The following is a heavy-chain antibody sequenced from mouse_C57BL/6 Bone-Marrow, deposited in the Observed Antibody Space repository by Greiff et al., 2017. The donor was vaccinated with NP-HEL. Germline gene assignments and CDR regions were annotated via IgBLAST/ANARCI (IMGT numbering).Heavy chain of an antibody. CDR2: ISYSGST. V-gene: IGHV3-8*01. J-gene: IGHJ1*03. CDR1: GYSITSDY. Sequence: EVMLVESGPGLAKPSQTLSLTCSVTGYSITSDYWNWIRKFPGNKLEYMGYISYSGSTYYNPSLKSRISITRDTSKNQYYLQLNSVTTEDTATYYCARYRFYYGNSWYFDVWGTGTTVTVSS. D-gene: IGHD2-1*01. CDR3: ARYRFYYGNSWYFDV.